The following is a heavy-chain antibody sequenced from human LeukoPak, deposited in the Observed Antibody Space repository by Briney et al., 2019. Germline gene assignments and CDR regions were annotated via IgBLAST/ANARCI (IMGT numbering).Heavy chain of an antibody. CDR2: INHSGST. CDR1: GGSFSGYY. J-gene: IGHJ5*02. Sequence: KASETLSLTCAVYGGSFSGYYWSWIRQPPGKGLEWIGEINHSGSTNYNPSLKSRVTISVDTSKNQFSLKLSSVTAADTAVYYCARGPLVRGSIRARFDPWGQGTLVTVSS. CDR3: ARGPLVRGSIRARFDP. V-gene: IGHV4-34*01. D-gene: IGHD3-10*01.